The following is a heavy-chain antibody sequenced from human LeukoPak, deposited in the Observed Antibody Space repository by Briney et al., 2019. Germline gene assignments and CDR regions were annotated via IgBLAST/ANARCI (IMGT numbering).Heavy chain of an antibody. CDR3: ARDKAARPSGGMDV. V-gene: IGHV3-30*03. J-gene: IGHJ6*02. Sequence: PGGSLRLSCAASGFTFSSYGMHWVRQAPGKGLEWVAVISYDGSNKYYADSVKGRFTISRDNAKNSLYLQMNSLRAEDTAVYYCARDKAARPSGGMDVWGQGTTVTVSS. D-gene: IGHD6-6*01. CDR2: ISYDGSNK. CDR1: GFTFSSYG.